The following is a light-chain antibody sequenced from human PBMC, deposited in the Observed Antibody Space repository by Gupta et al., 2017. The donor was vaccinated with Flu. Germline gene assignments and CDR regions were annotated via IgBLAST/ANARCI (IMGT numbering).Light chain of an antibody. V-gene: IGLV2-14*01. CDR3: CSYRSSSTTV. Sequence: TSDAMGGYNYVSWYQQHPGKAPKFIIYEVTNRPSGVSDRFSGSKSGNTASLIISGLQGEDEADYYCCSYRSSSTTVFGTGTRVTAL. CDR1: SDAMGGYNY. J-gene: IGLJ1*01. CDR2: EVT.